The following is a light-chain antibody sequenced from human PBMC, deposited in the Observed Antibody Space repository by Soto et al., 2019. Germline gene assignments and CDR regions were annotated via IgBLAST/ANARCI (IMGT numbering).Light chain of an antibody. J-gene: IGKJ1*01. Sequence: EIVLTQSPGTLSLSPGEGATLSCRASQSVSSDYLAWYQQRPGQAPRLLIYAASSRATGIPDRFSGSGSGTDFTLTISRLEPEDFAVYYCQQDSDSGGTFGQGTKVDIK. V-gene: IGKV3-20*01. CDR2: AAS. CDR1: QSVSSDY. CDR3: QQDSDSGGT.